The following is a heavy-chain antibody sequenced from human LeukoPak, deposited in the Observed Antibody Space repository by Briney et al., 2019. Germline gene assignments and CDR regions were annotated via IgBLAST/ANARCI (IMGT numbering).Heavy chain of an antibody. V-gene: IGHV4-59*01. Sequence: SETLSLTCTVSGGSISSYYWSWVRQPPGKGLEWIGYIYYSGSTNYNPSLKSRVTISVDTSKNQFPLKLSSVTAADTAVYYCARERGQGSYWGQGTLVTVSS. CDR1: GGSISSYY. D-gene: IGHD2-15*01. CDR3: ARERGQGSY. CDR2: IYYSGST. J-gene: IGHJ4*02.